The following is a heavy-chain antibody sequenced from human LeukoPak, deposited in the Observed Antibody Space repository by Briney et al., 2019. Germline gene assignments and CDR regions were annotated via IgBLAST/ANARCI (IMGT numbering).Heavy chain of an antibody. Sequence: GASVKVSCKASGYTFTAYYMHWVRQAPGQGLEWMGWINPNSGGTNYAQKFQGRVTMTRDTSISTAYMELSRLRSDDTALYYCARSAEKLEPHNWFDPWGQGTLVTVSS. CDR3: ARSAEKLEPHNWFDP. J-gene: IGHJ5*02. CDR1: GYTFTAYY. D-gene: IGHD1-1*01. V-gene: IGHV1-2*02. CDR2: INPNSGGT.